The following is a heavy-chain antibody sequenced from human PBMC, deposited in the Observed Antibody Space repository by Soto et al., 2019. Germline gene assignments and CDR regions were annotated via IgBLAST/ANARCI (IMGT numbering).Heavy chain of an antibody. D-gene: IGHD4-17*01. CDR1: GFTFGSYA. V-gene: IGHV3-48*01. Sequence: SGGSLRLSCAASGFTFGSYAVSWVRQAPGKGLEWVSAISSSSSTIYYADSVKGRFTISRDNAKNSLYLQMNSLRAEDTAVYYCAREADYVNWFDPWGQGTLVTVSS. CDR3: AREADYVNWFDP. J-gene: IGHJ5*02. CDR2: ISSSSSTI.